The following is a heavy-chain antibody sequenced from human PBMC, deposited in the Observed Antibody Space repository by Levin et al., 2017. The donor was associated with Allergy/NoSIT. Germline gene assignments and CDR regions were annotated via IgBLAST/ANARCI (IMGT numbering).Heavy chain of an antibody. Sequence: SGPTLVKPTQTLTLTCTFSGFSLITKGVAVSWIRQPPGKALEWLSLIYWDDDKRYSPSLKNRLTITKDTARNQVVLSTTNMDPVDTATYYCAHMPALVVAARPGWAGTQYYFDQWGQGTLVTVSS. CDR1: GFSLITKGVA. J-gene: IGHJ4*02. V-gene: IGHV2-5*02. CDR3: AHMPALVVAARPGWAGTQYYFDQ. D-gene: IGHD5-12*01. CDR2: IYWDDDK.